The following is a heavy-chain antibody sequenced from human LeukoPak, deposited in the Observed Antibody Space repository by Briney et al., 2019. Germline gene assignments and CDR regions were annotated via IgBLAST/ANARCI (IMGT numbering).Heavy chain of an antibody. J-gene: IGHJ4*02. V-gene: IGHV4-39*01. CDR3: ARHDWVY. Sequence: RSETLSLTCAVSGGSISSSSYYGAWIRQPRGKGLEWIGSIYFSGSTYYNPSLKSRVTIFVDTSKNQFSLKLSSVTAADTAVYYCARHDWVYWGQGTLVTVSS. D-gene: IGHD2-21*01. CDR1: GGSISSSSYY. CDR2: IYFSGST.